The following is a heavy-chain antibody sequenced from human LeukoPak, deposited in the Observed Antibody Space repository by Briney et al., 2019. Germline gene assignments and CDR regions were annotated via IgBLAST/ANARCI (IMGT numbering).Heavy chain of an antibody. CDR2: ITPFNGNT. Sequence: ASVKVSCKASGYTFTYRYLHWVRQAPGQALEWMGWITPFNGNTNYAQKFQDRVTITRDRSMSTAYMELSSLRSEDTAMYYCAGGEQQLPEYWGRGTLVTVSS. D-gene: IGHD6-13*01. V-gene: IGHV1-45*02. J-gene: IGHJ4*02. CDR1: GYTFTYRY. CDR3: AGGEQQLPEY.